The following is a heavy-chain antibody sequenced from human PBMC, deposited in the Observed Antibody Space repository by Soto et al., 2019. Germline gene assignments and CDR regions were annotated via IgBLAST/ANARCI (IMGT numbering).Heavy chain of an antibody. D-gene: IGHD2-8*01. CDR2: ISVYTGNT. Sequence: QVQLVQSGGEVTKPGASVKVSCKSSGYTFTSYGVSWVRQAPGQGLEWLGWISVYTGNTKQAQKFQDRVTLTTEASPSTAYMELRSLRSDDTAVYYCARDRCTTDRCYTHHFDVWGQGTTVTVSS. J-gene: IGHJ6*02. V-gene: IGHV1-18*04. CDR3: ARDRCTTDRCYTHHFDV. CDR1: GYTFTSYG.